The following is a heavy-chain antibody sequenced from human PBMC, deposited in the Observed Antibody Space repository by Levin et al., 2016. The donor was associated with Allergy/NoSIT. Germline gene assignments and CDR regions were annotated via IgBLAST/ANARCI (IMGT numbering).Heavy chain of an antibody. Sequence: ETLSLTCAASGFTFSRYWMHWVRQAPGKGLVWVSRISTDGSSTNYADSVKGRFTISRDNAKNTLFLQMNSLRAEDTAVYYCARAYFGMDVWGQGTTVTVSS. CDR2: ISTDGSST. CDR1: GFTFSRYW. CDR3: ARAYFGMDV. V-gene: IGHV3-74*01. J-gene: IGHJ6*02.